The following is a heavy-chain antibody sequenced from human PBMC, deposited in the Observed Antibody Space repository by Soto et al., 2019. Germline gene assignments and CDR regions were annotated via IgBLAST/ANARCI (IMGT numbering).Heavy chain of an antibody. CDR3: AKDRLGYCSGGSCYTIDYYYYYYMDV. J-gene: IGHJ6*03. CDR2: ISGSGGST. D-gene: IGHD2-15*01. V-gene: IGHV3-23*01. CDR1: GFTFSSYA. Sequence: GGPLRLSCAASGFTFSSYAMSWVRQAPGKGLEWVSAISGSGGSTYYADSVKGRFTISRDNSKNTLYLQMNSLRAEDTAVYYCAKDRLGYCSGGSCYTIDYYYYYYMDVWGKGTTVTVSS.